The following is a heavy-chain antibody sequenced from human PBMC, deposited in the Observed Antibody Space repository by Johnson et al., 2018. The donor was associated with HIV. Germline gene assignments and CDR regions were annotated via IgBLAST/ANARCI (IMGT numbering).Heavy chain of an antibody. CDR3: ARVPPFGTHPDGAFDI. CDR2: IKQDGSEK. J-gene: IGHJ3*02. V-gene: IGHV3-7*05. D-gene: IGHD1-1*01. Sequence: VQLVESGGGVVQPGRSLRLSCAASGFTFSSYAMHWVRQAPGKGLEWVANIKQDGSEKYYVDSVKGRFTISRDNAKNSLYLQMNSLRAEDTAVYYCARVPPFGTHPDGAFDIWGQGTMVTVSS. CDR1: GFTFSSYA.